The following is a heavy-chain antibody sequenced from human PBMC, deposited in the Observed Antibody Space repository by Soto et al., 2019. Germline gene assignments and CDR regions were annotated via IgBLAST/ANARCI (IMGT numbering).Heavy chain of an antibody. V-gene: IGHV3-23*01. J-gene: IGHJ4*02. D-gene: IGHD3-10*01. CDR2: ISGSGGCI. CDR1: AFSFRTYN. Sequence: QPGGSLRLSCAASAFSFRTYNMNWVRQAPGKGLEWVSSISGSGGCIYYADSVKGRFTISRDNTKNTLYLQMNSLRAEDTAVYYCAKAMIRGVTITSLDYWGQGTLVTVSS. CDR3: AKAMIRGVTITSLDY.